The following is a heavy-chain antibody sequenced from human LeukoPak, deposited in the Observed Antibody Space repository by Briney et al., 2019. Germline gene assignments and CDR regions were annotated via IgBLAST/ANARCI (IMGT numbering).Heavy chain of an antibody. D-gene: IGHD3-10*01. CDR2: INPHSGAT. CDR3: SRDLLMYYSGSGEST. J-gene: IGHJ5*02. Sequence: ASVKVPCKASGYTFTGYYIHWVRQAPGQGPEWMGWINPHSGATNYAQKFQGRVTMTRDTSISTAFMELSSLRSDDTAMYYCSRDLLMYYSGSGESTWGQGTQVTVSS. CDR1: GYTFTGYY. V-gene: IGHV1-2*02.